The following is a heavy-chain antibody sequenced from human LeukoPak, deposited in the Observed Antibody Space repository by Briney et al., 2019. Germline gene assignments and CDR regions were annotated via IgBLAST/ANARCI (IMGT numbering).Heavy chain of an antibody. CDR2: IYYIGTT. CDR1: GGSISGKY. D-gene: IGHD3-10*01. V-gene: IGHV4-59*08. Sequence: SGTLSLTCSVSGGSISGKYWSWIRQSPGKGLEWIGYIYYIGTTKYNPSLKSRVTISIDTSKNQFSLKLSSVTAADTAVYYCARHSIFSSELGNYFDYWGQGTLVTVSS. J-gene: IGHJ4*02. CDR3: ARHSIFSSELGNYFDY.